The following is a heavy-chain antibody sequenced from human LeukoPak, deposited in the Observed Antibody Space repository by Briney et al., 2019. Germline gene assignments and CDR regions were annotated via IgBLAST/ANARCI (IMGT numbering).Heavy chain of an antibody. V-gene: IGHV1-2*02. J-gene: IGHJ4*02. D-gene: IGHD5-12*01. CDR3: ARSWIVATARVDY. CDR1: GHTFTGYY. Sequence: ASVKVSCKASGHTFTGYYMHWVRQAPGQGLEWMGWINPNSGGTNYAQKFQGRVTMTRDTSISTAYMELSRLRSDDTAVYYCARSWIVATARVDYWGQGTLVTVSS. CDR2: INPNSGGT.